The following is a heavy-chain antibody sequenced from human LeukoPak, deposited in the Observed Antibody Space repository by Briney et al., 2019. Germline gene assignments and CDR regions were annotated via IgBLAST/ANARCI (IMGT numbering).Heavy chain of an antibody. CDR1: GGSISSSNYY. CDR3: ARLDGYCSGGSCYSVSFVDP. D-gene: IGHD2-15*01. J-gene: IGHJ5*02. CDR2: TYYSGST. Sequence: SETLSLTCTVSGGSISSSNYYWGWIRQPPGKGLEWIGSTYYSGSTYYNPSLKSRVTISVDTSKNQFSLELSSVTAADTAVYYCARLDGYCSGGSCYSVSFVDPWGQGTLVTVSS. V-gene: IGHV4-39*01.